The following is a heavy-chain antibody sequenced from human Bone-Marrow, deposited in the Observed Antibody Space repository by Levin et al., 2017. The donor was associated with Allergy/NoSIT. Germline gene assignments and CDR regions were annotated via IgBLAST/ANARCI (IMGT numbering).Heavy chain of an antibody. Sequence: LSLTCAASGFTFSSYAIAWVRQAPGKGLEWLSSIDYNSKYIYYAGAAKGRFTISRDNTKNSLFLQMDSLRVEDTAVYYCARWGLWTAYATGGLDYWGRGTLVTVSS. D-gene: IGHD3/OR15-3a*01. CDR1: GFTFSSYA. CDR2: IDYNSKYI. CDR3: ARWGLWTAYATGGLDY. J-gene: IGHJ4*02. V-gene: IGHV3-21*01.